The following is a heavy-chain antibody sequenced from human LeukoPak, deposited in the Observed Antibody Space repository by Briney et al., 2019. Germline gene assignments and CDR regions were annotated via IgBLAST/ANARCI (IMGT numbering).Heavy chain of an antibody. D-gene: IGHD3-10*01. Sequence: SETLSLTCVVSGGSISSGNWWSWVRQPPGEGLEWIGEVFHSGSTNYNPSLKSRVTMSVDTSKNQFSLKLSSVTAADTAVYYCARVSLVRGAPDYYFDYWGQGTLVTVSS. J-gene: IGHJ4*02. V-gene: IGHV4-4*02. CDR2: VFHSGST. CDR1: GGSISSGNW. CDR3: ARVSLVRGAPDYYFDY.